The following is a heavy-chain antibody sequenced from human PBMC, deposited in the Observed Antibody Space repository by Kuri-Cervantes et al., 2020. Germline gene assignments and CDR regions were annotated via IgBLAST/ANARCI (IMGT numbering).Heavy chain of an antibody. CDR2: IYHSGST. D-gene: IGHD3-10*01. CDR3: ARLPRGVGVSWFEPVGITGIY. J-gene: IGHJ4*02. CDR1: GGSISSGGYS. V-gene: IGHV4-30-2*03. Sequence: SQTLSLTCAVSGGSISSGGYSWSWIRQPPGKGLEWIGYIYHSGSTYYNPSLKSRVTISVDTSKNQFSLKLSSVTAADTAVYYSARLPRGVGVSWFEPVGITGIYWGQGTLVTVSS.